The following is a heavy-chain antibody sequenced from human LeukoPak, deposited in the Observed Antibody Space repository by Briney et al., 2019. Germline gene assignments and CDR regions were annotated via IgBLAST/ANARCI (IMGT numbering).Heavy chain of an antibody. V-gene: IGHV3-30*04. CDR1: GSTFTRYT. J-gene: IGHJ4*02. Sequence: GGSLRLSCAAAGSTFTRYTMHWVRQAPGKGLEWVALVLYNGSKKYYADSVKGRFTLSRDNSKNTLSLEMNALRADDTAVYYCVRDNYGGILDFWGQGTLVTVSS. CDR3: VRDNYGGILDF. CDR2: VLYNGSKK. D-gene: IGHD2-21*01.